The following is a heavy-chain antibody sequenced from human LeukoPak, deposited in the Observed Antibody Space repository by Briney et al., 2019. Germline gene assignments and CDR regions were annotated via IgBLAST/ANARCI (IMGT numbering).Heavy chain of an antibody. J-gene: IGHJ4*02. CDR1: GGTFSSYA. D-gene: IGHD3-3*01. CDR3: ARGSQDSPDYDFWSGSTTYFDY. CDR2: IIPIFGTA. V-gene: IGHV1-69*13. Sequence: SVKVSCKASGGTFSSYAISWVRQAPGQGFEWMGGIIPIFGTANYAQKFQGRVTITADESTSTAYMELSSLRSEDTAVYYCARGSQDSPDYDFWSGSTTYFDYWGQGTLVTVSS.